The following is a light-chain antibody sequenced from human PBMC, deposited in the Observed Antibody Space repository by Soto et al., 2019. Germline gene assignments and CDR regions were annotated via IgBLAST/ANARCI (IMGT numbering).Light chain of an antibody. CDR2: GAS. CDR3: QQEGSSPLT. J-gene: IGKJ4*01. Sequence: EIVLTQSPGTLSLSPGERATLSCRASQSVSSSYLAWYQQKPRQAPRLLIYGASSRATGTPDRFRGSGSGTDVTLTISRLEPEDVAVYYCQQEGSSPLTFGGGTKVEIK. V-gene: IGKV3-20*01. CDR1: QSVSSSY.